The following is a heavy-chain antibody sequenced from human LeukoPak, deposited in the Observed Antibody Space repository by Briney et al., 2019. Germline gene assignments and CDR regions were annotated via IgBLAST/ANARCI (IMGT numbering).Heavy chain of an antibody. V-gene: IGHV4-30-2*01. Sequence: PSETLSLTCAVSGGSISSGGYSWSWIRQPPGRGLEWIGYIYHSGSTYYNPSLKSRVTISVDRSKNQFSLKLSSVTAADTAVYYCARGPNFWSGYYRVHYFDYWGQGTLVTASS. CDR3: ARGPNFWSGYYRVHYFDY. J-gene: IGHJ4*02. D-gene: IGHD3-3*01. CDR2: IYHSGST. CDR1: GGSISSGGYS.